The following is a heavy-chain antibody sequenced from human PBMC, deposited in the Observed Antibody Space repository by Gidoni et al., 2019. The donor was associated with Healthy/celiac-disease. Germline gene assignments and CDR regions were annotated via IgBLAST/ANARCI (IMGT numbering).Heavy chain of an antibody. CDR2: IIPILGIA. Sequence: QVQLVQSGAEVKKPGSSVKVSCKASGGTFSSYAISWVRQAPGQGLEWMGRIIPILGIANYAQKFQGRVTITADKSTSTAYMELSSLRSEDTAVYYCASLSTYYYVSSGYASFDYWGQGTLVTVSS. J-gene: IGHJ4*02. D-gene: IGHD3-22*01. CDR3: ASLSTYYYVSSGYASFDY. V-gene: IGHV1-69*09. CDR1: GGTFSSYA.